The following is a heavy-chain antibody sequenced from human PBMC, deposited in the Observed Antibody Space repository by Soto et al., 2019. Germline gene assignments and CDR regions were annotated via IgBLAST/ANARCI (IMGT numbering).Heavy chain of an antibody. J-gene: IGHJ4*02. Sequence: QEHLVESGGGVVQPGRSLRLSCAASGFTFSSYGMHWVRQAPGKGLEWVAVILYDGSNKYYADSVKGRFTISRDNSKNTLYLQMNSLRAEDTAVYYCAKDRGALRWSEEHYYFDYWGQGTLVTVSS. CDR1: GFTFSSYG. CDR3: AKDRGALRWSEEHYYFDY. CDR2: ILYDGSNK. V-gene: IGHV3-30*18. D-gene: IGHD4-17*01.